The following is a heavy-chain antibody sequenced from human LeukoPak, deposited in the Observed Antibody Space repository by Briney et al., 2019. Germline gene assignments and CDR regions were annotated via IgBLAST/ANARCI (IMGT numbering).Heavy chain of an antibody. CDR1: GFTFNTYE. D-gene: IGHD4-23*01. Sequence: PGGSLRLSCAVSGFTFNTYEMHWVRQAPGKGLVWVSRISPDGRTTAYADSVKGRFTVSRDNAKNTLFLQMNSLRPEDTSLYYCVGGTSADYWGQGTLVTVSS. CDR3: VGGTSADY. V-gene: IGHV3-74*01. CDR2: ISPDGRTT. J-gene: IGHJ4*02.